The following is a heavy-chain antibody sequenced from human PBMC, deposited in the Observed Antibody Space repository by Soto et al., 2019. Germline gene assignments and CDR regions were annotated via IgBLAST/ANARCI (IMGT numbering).Heavy chain of an antibody. CDR3: ARFDTIFGSAYYYMDV. J-gene: IGHJ6*03. D-gene: IGHD3-3*01. CDR2: IYYSGST. V-gene: IGHV4-59*01. Sequence: SETLSLTCTVSGGSISSYYWSWIRQPPGKGLEWIGYIYYSGSTNYNPSLKSRVTISVDTSKNQFSLKLSSVTAADTAVYYCARFDTIFGSAYYYMDVWGKGTTVTVSS. CDR1: GGSISSYY.